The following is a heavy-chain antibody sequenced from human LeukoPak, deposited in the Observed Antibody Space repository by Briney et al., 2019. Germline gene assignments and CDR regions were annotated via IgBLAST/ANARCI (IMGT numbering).Heavy chain of an antibody. Sequence: ASVKVSCKASGYTFTDYSMHWGRQAPGQGLEWMGWINPNNGGTNYAQKLQGRVTMTTDTSTSTASMELRSLRSDDTAVYYCTRGSGKRYIDYWGQGTLVTVSS. CDR3: TRGSGKRYIDY. V-gene: IGHV1-2*02. CDR1: GYTFTDYS. D-gene: IGHD6-25*01. J-gene: IGHJ4*02. CDR2: INPNNGGT.